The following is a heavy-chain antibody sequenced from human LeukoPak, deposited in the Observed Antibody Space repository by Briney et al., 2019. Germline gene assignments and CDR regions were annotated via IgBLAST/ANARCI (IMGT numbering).Heavy chain of an antibody. Sequence: ALVKVSCKASGYTFTSYYMHWVRQAPGQGLEWMGIINPSGGSTSYAQKFQGRVTMTRDMSTSTVYMELSSLRSEDTAVYYCARTPMTTVTTSAFDIWGQGTMVTVSS. V-gene: IGHV1-46*01. CDR3: ARTPMTTVTTSAFDI. J-gene: IGHJ3*02. D-gene: IGHD4-17*01. CDR2: INPSGGST. CDR1: GYTFTSYY.